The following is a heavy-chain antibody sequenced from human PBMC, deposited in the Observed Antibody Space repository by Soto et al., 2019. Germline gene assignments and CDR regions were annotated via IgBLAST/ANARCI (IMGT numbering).Heavy chain of an antibody. Sequence: QVQLVESGGGVVQPGRSLRLSCAASGFTFSSYAMHWVRQAPGKGLEWVAVISYGGSNKYYADSVKGRFTISRDNSKNTLYLQMNSLRAEDTAVYYCARKSQAGSDYWGQGTLVTVSS. CDR2: ISYGGSNK. CDR1: GFTFSSYA. D-gene: IGHD6-19*01. J-gene: IGHJ4*02. V-gene: IGHV3-30-3*01. CDR3: ARKSQAGSDY.